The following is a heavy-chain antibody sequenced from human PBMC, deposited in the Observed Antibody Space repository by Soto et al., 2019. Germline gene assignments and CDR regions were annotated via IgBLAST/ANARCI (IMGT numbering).Heavy chain of an antibody. J-gene: IGHJ4*02. CDR1: GGSGSNQTDY. V-gene: IGHV4-61*01. CDR2: VYYSGTT. CDR3: ARTTAVPNTLRSRYFFDY. D-gene: IGHD4-17*01. Sequence: EPLSHSYTVSGGSGSNQTDYWSWNRQPPGKRLEWIGYVYYSGTTNYNPSLKSRVTISVDLSKNQFSLRLSSVTTADTALYYCARTTAVPNTLRSRYFFDYWGQGTLVTVSS.